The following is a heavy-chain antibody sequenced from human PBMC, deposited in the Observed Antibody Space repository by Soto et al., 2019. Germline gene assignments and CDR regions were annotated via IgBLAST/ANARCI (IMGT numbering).Heavy chain of an antibody. J-gene: IGHJ5*02. Sequence: ASVKVSCKASGFTFSDYGFSWVRQAPGRGLEWMGWISAFNGETNYTQKLQGRVTMTTDTSTSTAYMELRSLRSDDTAVYYCARRPYSSHHLVDPWGQGTLVTVSS. CDR3: ARRPYSSHHLVDP. CDR2: ISAFNGET. D-gene: IGHD6-13*01. V-gene: IGHV1-18*01. CDR1: GFTFSDYG.